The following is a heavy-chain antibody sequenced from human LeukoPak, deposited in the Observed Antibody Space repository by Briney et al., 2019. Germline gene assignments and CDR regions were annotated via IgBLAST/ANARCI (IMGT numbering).Heavy chain of an antibody. Sequence: GGSLRLSCVASGFTFRNYLMNWVRQAPGKGMEWVSFISSTGGTISYANSVKGRLTISRENDKNTLFLRMNSLIAAGTAPYYCARGYSRAAIDIWGQGTMCTVSS. J-gene: IGHJ3*02. CDR2: ISSTGGTI. D-gene: IGHD2-21*01. V-gene: IGHV3-48*01. CDR3: ARGYSRAAIDI. CDR1: GFTFRNYL.